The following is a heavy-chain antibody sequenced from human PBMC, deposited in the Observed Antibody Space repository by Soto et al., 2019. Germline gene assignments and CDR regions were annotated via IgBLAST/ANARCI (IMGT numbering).Heavy chain of an antibody. CDR1: GFTFSSYA. J-gene: IGHJ6*02. Sequence: VQLLESGGGLVQPGGSLRLSCAASGFTFSSYAMSWVRQAPGKGLEWVSAISGSGGSTYYADSVKGRFTISRDNSKNTLYLQMNSLRAEDTAVYYCAKDLDSNYYYYYGMDVWGQGTTVTVSS. D-gene: IGHD4-4*01. CDR3: AKDLDSNYYYYYGMDV. V-gene: IGHV3-23*01. CDR2: ISGSGGST.